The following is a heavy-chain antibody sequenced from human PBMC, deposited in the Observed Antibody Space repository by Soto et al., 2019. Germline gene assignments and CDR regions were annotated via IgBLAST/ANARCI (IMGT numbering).Heavy chain of an antibody. V-gene: IGHV1-69*08. Sequence: QVQLVQSGAEVKKPGSSVKVSCKASGGTFSNYTITWVRQAPGQGLEWMGRIIPILGIANYAQNFQGRVTITADKSTSTAYMELSSLTSEDTAVYYCAREPASYNWNDGYFDYWGQGTLVTGSS. CDR1: GGTFSNYT. J-gene: IGHJ4*02. D-gene: IGHD1-20*01. CDR3: AREPASYNWNDGYFDY. CDR2: IIPILGIA.